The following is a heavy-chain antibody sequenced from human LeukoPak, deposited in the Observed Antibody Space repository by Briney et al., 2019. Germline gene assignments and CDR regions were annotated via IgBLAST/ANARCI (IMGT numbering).Heavy chain of an antibody. J-gene: IGHJ4*02. V-gene: IGHV3-30*07. Sequence: GGSLRLSCAASGFTFSSYAMHWVRQAPGKGLEWVAVISYDGSNKYYADSVKGRFTISRDNAKNSLYLQMNSLRAEDTAVYYCARDPRYYSSGYFDYWGQGTLVTVSS. CDR3: ARDPRYYSSGYFDY. CDR1: GFTFSSYA. CDR2: ISYDGSNK. D-gene: IGHD3-22*01.